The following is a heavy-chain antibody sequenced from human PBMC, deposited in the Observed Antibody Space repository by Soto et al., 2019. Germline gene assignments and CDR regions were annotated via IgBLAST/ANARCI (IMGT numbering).Heavy chain of an antibody. CDR2: IYYSGST. V-gene: IGHV4-31*03. Sequence: SETLSLTCTVSGGSISSGGYFWSWIRQHPGKGLEWIGYIYYSGSTYYNPSLKSRVTISVDTSKNQFSLKLSSVTAADTAVYYCARYFVAGSPITFDYWGQGPLVTVSS. D-gene: IGHD6-19*01. CDR1: GGSISSGGYF. J-gene: IGHJ4*02. CDR3: ARYFVAGSPITFDY.